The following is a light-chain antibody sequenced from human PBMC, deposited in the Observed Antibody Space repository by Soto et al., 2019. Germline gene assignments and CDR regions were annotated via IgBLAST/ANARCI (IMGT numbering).Light chain of an antibody. Sequence: DIQMTQSPSTLSASVGDRVTITCRASQSISSWLAWYQQNPGKAPKLLIYKASNLESGVPSRFSGSGSGTEFTLTISSLQPDDFATYYCQQYNSYPLTFGPGTKVDIK. J-gene: IGKJ3*01. CDR3: QQYNSYPLT. V-gene: IGKV1-5*03. CDR1: QSISSW. CDR2: KAS.